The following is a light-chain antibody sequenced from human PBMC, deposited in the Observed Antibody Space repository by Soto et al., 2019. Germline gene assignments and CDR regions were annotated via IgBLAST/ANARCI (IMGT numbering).Light chain of an antibody. CDR2: AAS. CDR1: QGISSW. V-gene: IGKV1-12*01. J-gene: IGKJ4*01. Sequence: DLHMAQSSSSVSVSVRDRDTISCRASQGISSWLAWYQQKPGKAPNLLIYAASSLHSGVPSRFSGSGSGTDFTLTISSLQPEDFATYYCQQANSFPLTFGGGTKVDIK. CDR3: QQANSFPLT.